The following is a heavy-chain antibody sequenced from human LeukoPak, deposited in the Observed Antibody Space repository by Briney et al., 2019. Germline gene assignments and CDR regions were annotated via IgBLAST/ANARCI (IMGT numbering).Heavy chain of an antibody. CDR2: INSAGSST. CDR1: GFPFSIYW. J-gene: IGHJ4*02. V-gene: IGHV3-74*01. D-gene: IGHD6-13*01. Sequence: GGSLRLSCAASGFPFSIYWMHCVREAPGKGLVWVSRINSAGSSTSYADSVKGRFTISRDNAKNTLCLQMNSLRAEDTAVYYCARGRRIAAIDYWGQGTLVTVSS. CDR3: ARGRRIAAIDY.